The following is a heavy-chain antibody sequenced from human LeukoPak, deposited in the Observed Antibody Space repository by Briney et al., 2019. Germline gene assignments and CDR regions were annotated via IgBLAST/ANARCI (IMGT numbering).Heavy chain of an antibody. CDR3: VRDRGTYRPIDY. CDR2: ISYTGTYI. CDR1: AFSLSAYN. Sequence: TGGSLRLSCAASAFSLSAYNMNWVRQAPGKGLEWVSSISYTGTYIYYADSVKGRFTISRDNAQNSLYLQMNGLRAEDTAIYYCVRDRGTYRPIDYWGQGTLVTVSS. D-gene: IGHD1-26*01. V-gene: IGHV3-21*04. J-gene: IGHJ4*02.